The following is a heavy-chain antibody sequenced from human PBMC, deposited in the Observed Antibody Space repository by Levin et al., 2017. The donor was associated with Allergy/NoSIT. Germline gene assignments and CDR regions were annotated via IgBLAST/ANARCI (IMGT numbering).Heavy chain of an antibody. CDR3: ARDVGGPGNWYFDL. V-gene: IGHV1-3*01. J-gene: IGHJ2*01. Sequence: VASVKVSCQGSGYSFIDYTIHWLRQAPGQRPEWMGWLNPANGITRYSQKFQGSVTITRDTSANTANMELSSLRSEDTAIYYCARDVGGPGNWYFDLWGRGTLVIV. D-gene: IGHD3-10*01. CDR1: GYSFIDYT. CDR2: LNPANGIT.